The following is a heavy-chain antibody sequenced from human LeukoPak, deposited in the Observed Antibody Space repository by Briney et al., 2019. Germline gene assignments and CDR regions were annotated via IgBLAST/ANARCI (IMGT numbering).Heavy chain of an antibody. CDR1: GFTFSSYS. V-gene: IGHV3-21*04. J-gene: IGHJ4*02. CDR3: AKHFPGCFDY. Sequence: GGSLRLSCAASGFTFSSYSMNWVRQAPGKGLEWVSSISSSSSYIYYADSVKGRFTISRDNSKNTLYLQMNSLRAEDTAVYYCAKHFPGCFDYWGQGTLVTVSS. CDR2: ISSSSSYI. D-gene: IGHD3-3*02.